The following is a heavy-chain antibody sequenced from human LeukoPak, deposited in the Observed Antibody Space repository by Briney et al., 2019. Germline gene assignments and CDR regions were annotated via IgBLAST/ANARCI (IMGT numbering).Heavy chain of an antibody. CDR3: ARGPSGTLFILHAFDI. D-gene: IGHD2-2*01. V-gene: IGHV3-7*01. J-gene: IGHJ3*02. CDR1: GGTFSSYW. CDR2: IKQDGSEK. Sequence: GGSLRLSCAASGGTFSSYWMSWVRQAPGKGLEWVANIKQDGSEKYYVDSVKGRFTISRDNAKNSLYLQMNSLRAEDTAVYYCARGPSGTLFILHAFDIWGQGTMVTVSS.